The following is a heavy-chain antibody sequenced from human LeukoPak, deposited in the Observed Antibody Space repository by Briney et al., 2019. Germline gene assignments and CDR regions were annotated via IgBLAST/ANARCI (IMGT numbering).Heavy chain of an antibody. CDR2: IIPIFGTA. CDR1: GYTFTSYG. Sequence: GASVKVSCKASGYTFTSYGISWVRQAPGQGLEWMGGIIPIFGTANYAQKFQGRVTITADESTSTAYMELSSLRSEDTAVYYCARGDYGGDYWGQGTLVTVSS. CDR3: ARGDYGGDY. V-gene: IGHV1-69*13. D-gene: IGHD4-17*01. J-gene: IGHJ4*02.